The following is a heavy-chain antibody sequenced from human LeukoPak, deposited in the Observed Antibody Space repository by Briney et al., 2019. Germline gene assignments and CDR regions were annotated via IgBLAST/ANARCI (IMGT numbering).Heavy chain of an antibody. D-gene: IGHD1-26*01. CDR2: IYSDGST. Sequence: AGRSLRLSCAASGFTFSSYAMHWVRQAPGKGLEWVSEIYSDGSTYYAASVKGRFSISRDNSKNTVYLQMKSLRAEDTAVYYCARELREHGVFDIWGQGTMVTVSS. J-gene: IGHJ3*02. CDR3: ARELREHGVFDI. V-gene: IGHV3-53*01. CDR1: GFTFSSYA.